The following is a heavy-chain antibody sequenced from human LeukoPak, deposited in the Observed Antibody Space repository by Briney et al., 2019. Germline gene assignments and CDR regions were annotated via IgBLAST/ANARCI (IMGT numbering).Heavy chain of an antibody. V-gene: IGHV3-11*06. CDR2: ISSSSSYI. CDR1: GFTFSDYY. D-gene: IGHD6-19*01. J-gene: IGHJ4*02. Sequence: GGSLRLSCAASGFTFSDYYMSWIRQAPGKGLEWVSYISSSSSYIYYADSVKGRFTISRDNAKNSLYLQMNSLRAEDTAVYYCARGPAVAGNYYFDYWGQGTLVTVSS. CDR3: ARGPAVAGNYYFDY.